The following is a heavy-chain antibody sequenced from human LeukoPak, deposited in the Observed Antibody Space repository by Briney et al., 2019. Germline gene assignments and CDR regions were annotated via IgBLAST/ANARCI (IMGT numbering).Heavy chain of an antibody. CDR1: GYTFTSYG. Sequence: ASVKVSCTASGYTFTSYGISWVRQAPGQGLEWMGWISAYNGNTNYAQKLQGRVTMTTDTSTSTAYMELRSLRSDDTAVYYCAILPAIVVVPAARGGMDVWGQGTTVTVSS. J-gene: IGHJ6*02. V-gene: IGHV1-18*01. CDR2: ISAYNGNT. CDR3: AILPAIVVVPAARGGMDV. D-gene: IGHD2-2*01.